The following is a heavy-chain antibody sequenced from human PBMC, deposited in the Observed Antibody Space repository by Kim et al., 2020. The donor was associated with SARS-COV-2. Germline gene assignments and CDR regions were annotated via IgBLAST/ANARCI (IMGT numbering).Heavy chain of an antibody. CDR3: AKDPKWRDSSGYYDY. V-gene: IGHV3-33*06. CDR1: GFTFSSYG. J-gene: IGHJ4*02. D-gene: IGHD3-22*01. CDR2: IWYDGSNK. Sequence: GGSLRLSCAASGFTFSSYGMHWVRQAPGKGLEWVAVIWYDGSNKYYSDSVKGRFTISRDNSKNTLYLQMNSLRAEDTAVYYCAKDPKWRDSSGYYDYWGQGTLVTVSS.